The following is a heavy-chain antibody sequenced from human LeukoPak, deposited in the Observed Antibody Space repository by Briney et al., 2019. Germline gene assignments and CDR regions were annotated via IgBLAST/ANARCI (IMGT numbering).Heavy chain of an antibody. CDR1: GFTFSSYA. D-gene: IGHD1-26*01. V-gene: IGHV3-30-3*01. Sequence: GGSLRLSCAASGFTFSSYAMHWVRQAPGKGLEWVAVISYDGSNKYYADSVKGRFTISRDNSKNTLYLQMNSLRAEDTAVYYCASGSHSSYWGQGTLVTVSS. CDR3: ASGSHSSY. CDR2: ISYDGSNK. J-gene: IGHJ4*02.